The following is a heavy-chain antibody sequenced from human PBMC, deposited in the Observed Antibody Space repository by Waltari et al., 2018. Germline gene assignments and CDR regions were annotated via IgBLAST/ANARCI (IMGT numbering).Heavy chain of an antibody. V-gene: IGHV3-48*03. J-gene: IGHJ4*02. D-gene: IGHD6-19*01. CDR1: AFTFSGYE. CDR2: ISTSGNTI. Sequence: EVQLVESGGGLIQPGGSLRLSSAASAFTFSGYEMNWVRQAPGKGLEWISYISTSGNTIYYADSVKGRFTMSRDNAKKALYLQMNSLRAEDTAIYYCASGWYYFGYWGQGTLVTVSS. CDR3: ASGWYYFGY.